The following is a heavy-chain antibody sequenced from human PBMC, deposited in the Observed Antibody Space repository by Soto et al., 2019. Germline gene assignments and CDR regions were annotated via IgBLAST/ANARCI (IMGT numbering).Heavy chain of an antibody. CDR2: ISGSGGST. CDR3: AKSPKLGSYPRFGY. J-gene: IGHJ4*02. Sequence: GLSLRLSCAASGVNFSSYAMSWVRPAPGKGLEWVSAISGSGGSTYYADAVKGRFTISRDNSKNTLYLQMNSLRAEDTAVFYCAKSPKLGSYPRFGYWGQGTLVTVSS. V-gene: IGHV3-23*01. CDR1: GVNFSSYA. D-gene: IGHD3-16*01.